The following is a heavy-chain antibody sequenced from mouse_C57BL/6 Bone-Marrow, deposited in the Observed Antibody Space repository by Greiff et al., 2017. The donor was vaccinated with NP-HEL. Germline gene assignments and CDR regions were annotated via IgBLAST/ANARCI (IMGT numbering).Heavy chain of an antibody. CDR2: IYPGSGST. CDR1: GYTFTSYW. J-gene: IGHJ2*01. CDR3: ARDDDGRKGDYFDY. D-gene: IGHD2-3*01. V-gene: IGHV1-55*01. Sequence: QVQLQQPGAELVKPGASVKMSCKASGYTFTSYWITWVKQRPGQGLEWIGDIYPGSGSTNYNEKFKSKATLTVDTSSSTAYMQLSSLTSEDSAVYYCARDDDGRKGDYFDYWGQGTTLTVSS.